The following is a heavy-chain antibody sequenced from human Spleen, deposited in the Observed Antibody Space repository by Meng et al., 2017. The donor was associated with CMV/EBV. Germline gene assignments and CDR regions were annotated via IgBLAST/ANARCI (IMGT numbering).Heavy chain of an antibody. J-gene: IGHJ5*02. V-gene: IGHV4-39*02. CDR1: GGSISSNNYY. D-gene: IGHD2-2*01. CDR3: ARALYCSSTSCYGYNWFDP. CDR2: FYYSGST. Sequence: SETLSLTCTFSGGSISSNNYYWGWIRQPPGKGLEWVGSFYYSGSTYYNPSLMSRVTISVDASKIHFFLELTSVTAADTAVYYCARALYCSSTSCYGYNWFDPWGQGTLVTVSS.